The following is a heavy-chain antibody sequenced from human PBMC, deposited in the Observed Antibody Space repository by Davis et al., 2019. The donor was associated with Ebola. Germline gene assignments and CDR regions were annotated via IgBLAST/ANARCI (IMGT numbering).Heavy chain of an antibody. J-gene: IGHJ4*02. CDR2: ISYDGSNK. D-gene: IGHD1-1*01. CDR1: GFTFSSYA. V-gene: IGHV3-30-3*01. Sequence: PGGSLRLSCAASGFTFSSYAMHWVRQAPGKGLEWVAVISYDGSNKYYADSVKGRFTISRDNSKNTLYLQMNSLRAEDTAVYYCARDLIDGTLDYWGQGTLVTVSS. CDR3: ARDLIDGTLDY.